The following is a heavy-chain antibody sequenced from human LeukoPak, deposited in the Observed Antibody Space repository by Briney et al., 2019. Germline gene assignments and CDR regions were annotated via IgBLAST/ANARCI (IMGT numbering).Heavy chain of an antibody. Sequence: SETLSLTCTVSGDSISSYYWSWIRQPAGKGLEWLGRIYASGSTNYDPSLKSRVTMSVDTSKNQFSLKLSSVTAADTAVYYCARGRTPTTGDYWGQGTLVTVSS. J-gene: IGHJ4*02. D-gene: IGHD1-26*01. CDR1: GDSISSYY. V-gene: IGHV4-4*07. CDR2: IYASGST. CDR3: ARGRTPTTGDY.